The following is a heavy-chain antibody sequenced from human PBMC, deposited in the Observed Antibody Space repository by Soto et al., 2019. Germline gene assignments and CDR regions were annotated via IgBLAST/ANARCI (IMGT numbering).Heavy chain of an antibody. Sequence: SETLSLTCTVSGGSISSYYWSWIRQPAGKGLEWIGRIYTSGSTNYNPSLKSRVTMSVDTSKNQFSLKLSSVTAADTAVYYCAREGRYCSGGSCFGNWFDPWGQGXLVTVSS. D-gene: IGHD2-15*01. CDR2: IYTSGST. J-gene: IGHJ5*02. CDR1: GGSISSYY. CDR3: AREGRYCSGGSCFGNWFDP. V-gene: IGHV4-4*07.